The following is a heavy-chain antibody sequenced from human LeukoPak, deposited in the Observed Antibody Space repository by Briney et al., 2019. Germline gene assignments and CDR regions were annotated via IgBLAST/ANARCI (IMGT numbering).Heavy chain of an antibody. CDR3: ARGGRSRGSMSFYYMDV. V-gene: IGHV4-61*01. CDR1: GGSISSSSHY. Sequence: SETLSLTCTVSGGSISSSSHYWSWIRQPPGKGLEWIGYIFDRGTTNYNPSLESRVTISAETSKNQVSLKVKSVTAADTAVYYCARGGRSRGSMSFYYMDVWGKGATVTVSS. J-gene: IGHJ6*03. D-gene: IGHD3-10*01. CDR2: IFDRGTT.